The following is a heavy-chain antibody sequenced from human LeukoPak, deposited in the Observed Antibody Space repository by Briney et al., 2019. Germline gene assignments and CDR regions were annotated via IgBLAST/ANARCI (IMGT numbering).Heavy chain of an antibody. J-gene: IGHJ4*02. Sequence: GRSLRLSCAASGFTFSNYDMHWVRQAPGKGLEWVAVISYDGSNKYYADSVKGRFTISRDNSKNTLYLQMNSLRAEDTAVYYCAKGQQLTHLDYWGQGTLVTVSS. D-gene: IGHD6-13*01. CDR1: GFTFSNYD. CDR3: AKGQQLTHLDY. V-gene: IGHV3-30*18. CDR2: ISYDGSNK.